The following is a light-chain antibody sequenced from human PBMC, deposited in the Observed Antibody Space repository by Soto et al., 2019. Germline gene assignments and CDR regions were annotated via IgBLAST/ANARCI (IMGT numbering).Light chain of an antibody. V-gene: IGLV2-8*01. CDR3: SSYAGSNIVV. J-gene: IGLJ2*01. CDR1: SSDIGHYNY. Sequence: QSAPTQPPSASGSPGQSVTISCTGTSSDIGHYNYVSWYQQHPGKAPKLMIYEVTKRPSGVPDRFSGSKSGNTASLTVSGPQAEDEADYYCSSYAGSNIVVFGGGTQLTVL. CDR2: EVT.